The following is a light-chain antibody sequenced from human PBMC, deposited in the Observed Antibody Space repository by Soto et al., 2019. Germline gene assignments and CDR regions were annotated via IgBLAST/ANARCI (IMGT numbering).Light chain of an antibody. Sequence: EIVLTQSPGTLSFSPGERSTLSFRSSQSVSSSYLAWYQQKPGQAPRLLIYGASSRATGIPDRFSGSGSGTDFTLTISRLEPEDFAVYYCQQYGSSPWTFGQGTKVDI. CDR2: GAS. CDR3: QQYGSSPWT. CDR1: QSVSSSY. V-gene: IGKV3-20*01. J-gene: IGKJ1*01.